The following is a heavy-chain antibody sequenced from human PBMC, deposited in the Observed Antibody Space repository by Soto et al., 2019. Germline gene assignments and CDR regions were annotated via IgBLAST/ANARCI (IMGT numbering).Heavy chain of an antibody. CDR2: ISGSGGST. V-gene: IGHV3-23*01. D-gene: IGHD3-22*01. Sequence: GGSLRLSCAASGFTFSSYAMSWVRQAPGKGLEWVSAISGSGGSTYYADSVKGRFTISRDNSKNTLYLQMNSLRAEDTAVYYCAKSPNYYDSSGYYWDYWGQGTLVTVSS. CDR3: AKSPNYYDSSGYYWDY. CDR1: GFTFSSYA. J-gene: IGHJ4*02.